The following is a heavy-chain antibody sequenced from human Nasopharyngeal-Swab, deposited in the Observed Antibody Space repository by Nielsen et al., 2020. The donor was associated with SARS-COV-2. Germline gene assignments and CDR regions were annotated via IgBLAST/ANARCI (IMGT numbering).Heavy chain of an antibody. Sequence: SLKISCAASGFTFDDYAMHWVRQAPGKGLEWVSGISWNSGSIGYADSVKGRFTISRDNAKNSLYLQMNSLRAEDTALYYCAKDWAVTYNWFDPWAREPWSPSPQ. CDR2: ISWNSGSI. D-gene: IGHD4-11*01. CDR3: AKDWAVTYNWFDP. J-gene: IGHJ5*02. CDR1: GFTFDDYA. V-gene: IGHV3-9*01.